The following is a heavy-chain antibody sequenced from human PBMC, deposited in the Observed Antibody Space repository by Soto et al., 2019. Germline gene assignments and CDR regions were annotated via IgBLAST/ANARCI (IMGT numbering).Heavy chain of an antibody. Sequence: DVQLLESGGDLAQPGGSLRLSCEASGFTFNNYAIAWVRQAPGKGLEWVSGITSSGAAYYAASVKGRFTISRDNSKNTLYLQMNSLRAEDTAVYYCAKGESSVSARDFDPWGQGTLVTVSS. CDR3: AKGESSVSARDFDP. CDR2: ITSSGAA. J-gene: IGHJ5*02. CDR1: GFTFNNYA. V-gene: IGHV3-23*01. D-gene: IGHD3-22*01.